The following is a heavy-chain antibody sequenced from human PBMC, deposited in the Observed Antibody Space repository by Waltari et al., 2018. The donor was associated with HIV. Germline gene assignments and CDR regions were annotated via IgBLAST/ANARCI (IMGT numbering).Heavy chain of an antibody. Sequence: VQLLQSGAEVKKPGASVRVSCKASGYTFTRYYMHWVRQAPAQGLEWMGLINPSGGSTTCAQNFQGRVTMTRDTSSSTVYMELSSLTSEDTAVYYCATQQRRAFDIWGLGTMVAVSS. V-gene: IGHV1-46*01. CDR1: GYTFTRYY. J-gene: IGHJ3*02. D-gene: IGHD1-1*01. CDR2: INPSGGST. CDR3: ATQQRRAFDI.